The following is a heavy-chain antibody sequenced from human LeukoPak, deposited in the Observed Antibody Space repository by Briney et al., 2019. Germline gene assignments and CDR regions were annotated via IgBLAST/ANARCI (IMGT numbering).Heavy chain of an antibody. V-gene: IGHV1-46*01. D-gene: IGHD5-12*01. CDR3: ARAGVGATGPVGDTSSFDY. Sequence: ASVKVSCKASGYTFTSYYMHCVRQAPVQGLEWMGIINPSGGSTSYAQKFQGRVTMTRDTSTSTVYMELSSLRSEDTAVYYCARAGVGATGPVGDTSSFDYWGQGTLVTVSS. CDR2: INPSGGST. J-gene: IGHJ4*02. CDR1: GYTFTSYY.